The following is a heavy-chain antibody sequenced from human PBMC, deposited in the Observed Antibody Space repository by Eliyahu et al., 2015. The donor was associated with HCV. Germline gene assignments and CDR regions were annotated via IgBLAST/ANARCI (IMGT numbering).Heavy chain of an antibody. CDR2: INGSGGST. CDR1: GFTFSTYA. CDR3: ARYQMRGMDV. J-gene: IGHJ6*02. D-gene: IGHD2-2*01. V-gene: IGHV3-23*01. Sequence: EVQLLESGGGLVQPGGSLRXSCAASGFTFSTYAMTWVRQAPGKGLEWVSTINGSGGSTYSADSVKGRFTISRDNSKNTLYLQMTSLRAEDTAVYYCARYQMRGMDVWGQGTTVTVSS.